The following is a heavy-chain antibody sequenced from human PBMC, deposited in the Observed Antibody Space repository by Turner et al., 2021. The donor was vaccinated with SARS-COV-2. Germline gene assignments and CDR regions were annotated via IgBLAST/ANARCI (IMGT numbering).Heavy chain of an antibody. Sequence: VQLLESGGGLVQSGGSLRLYCAASGSTFSRYAMSRVRQAPGKGLEWVLAISGRGGSTYYADSVKGRFTISRDNSKNTLYLQMNSLRAEDTAVYYCAKGMGGEQPPSYYYYYGMDVWGQGTTVTVSS. CDR1: GSTFSRYA. J-gene: IGHJ6*02. V-gene: IGHV3-23*01. CDR2: ISGRGGST. CDR3: AKGMGGEQPPSYYYYYGMDV. D-gene: IGHD1-26*01.